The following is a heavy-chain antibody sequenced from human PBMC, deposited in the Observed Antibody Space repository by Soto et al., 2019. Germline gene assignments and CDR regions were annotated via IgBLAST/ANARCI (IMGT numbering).Heavy chain of an antibody. CDR2: ISYDGSNK. J-gene: IGHJ6*02. D-gene: IGHD3-3*01. V-gene: IGHV3-30*18. CDR1: GFTFSSYG. Sequence: GGSLRLSCAASGFTFSSYGMHWVRQAPGKGLEWVAVISYDGSNKYYADSVKGRFTISRDNSKNTLYLQMNSLRAEDTAVYYCEKDPRITIFGVVIIPGYYYGMDVWGQGTTVTVSS. CDR3: EKDPRITIFGVVIIPGYYYGMDV.